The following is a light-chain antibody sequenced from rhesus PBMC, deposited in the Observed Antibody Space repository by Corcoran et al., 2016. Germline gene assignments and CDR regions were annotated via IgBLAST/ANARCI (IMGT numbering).Light chain of an antibody. CDR3: QHGYGTPYS. CDR2: KAS. CDR1: ENVNNY. Sequence: DIQMTQSPSSLSASVGDRVTITCRASENVNNYLNWYQQKPGKAPKLLIYKASTFQSGVPSRFSGSGSGTDYTFTISSLQPEDVATYYCQHGYGTPYSFGQGTKVEIK. V-gene: IGKV1-74*01. J-gene: IGKJ2*01.